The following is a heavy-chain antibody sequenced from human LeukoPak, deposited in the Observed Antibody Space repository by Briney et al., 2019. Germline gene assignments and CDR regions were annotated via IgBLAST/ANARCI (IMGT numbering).Heavy chain of an antibody. CDR2: ISHDGSNN. Sequence: PGGSLRLSCAASGFTFSNYGMHWVRQAPGKGLEWVVVISHDGSNNNYADSVKGRFTISRDNSKNTLYLQMNSLRPEDTAVYYCARDPTRYLRYGYFDYWGQGTLVTVSS. J-gene: IGHJ4*02. D-gene: IGHD3-9*01. CDR1: GFTFSNYG. V-gene: IGHV3-30*03. CDR3: ARDPTRYLRYGYFDY.